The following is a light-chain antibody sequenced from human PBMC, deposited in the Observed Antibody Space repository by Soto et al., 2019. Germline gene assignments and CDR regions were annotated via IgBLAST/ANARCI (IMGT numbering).Light chain of an antibody. J-gene: IGLJ2*01. V-gene: IGLV1-47*01. Sequence: QSVLTQPPSTSGTPGQRVNISCSGSSSNIGTNYVYWFQQLPGTAPKLLIYTNNERPSGVPDRFSGSKSGTSASLAISGLRSEDEADYYCASLDDSLSGVTFGGGTKLTVL. CDR3: ASLDDSLSGVT. CDR2: TNN. CDR1: SSNIGTNY.